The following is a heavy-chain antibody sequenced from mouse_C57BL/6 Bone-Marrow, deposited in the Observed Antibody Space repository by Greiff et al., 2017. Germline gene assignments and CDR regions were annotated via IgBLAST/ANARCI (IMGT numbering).Heavy chain of an antibody. V-gene: IGHV1-26*01. CDR1: GYTFTDYY. D-gene: IGHD2-1*01. CDR3: ARSDYGKGDYAMDY. CDR2: MNPNNGGT. J-gene: IGHJ4*01. Sequence: EVQLQQSGPELVKPGASVKISCKASGYTFTDYYLNWVQQSHGKSLEWIGDMNPNNGGTSYNQKFKGKATLTVDKSSSTAYMELRSLTSEDSAVYYCARSDYGKGDYAMDYWGQGTSVTVSS.